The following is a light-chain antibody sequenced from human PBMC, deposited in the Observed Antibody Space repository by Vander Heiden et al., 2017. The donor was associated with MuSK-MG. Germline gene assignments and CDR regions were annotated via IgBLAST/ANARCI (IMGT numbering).Light chain of an antibody. Sequence: GDRVTITCRASQNINKWLAWYQQKPGKAPKLLIYKTSTLETGVPSRFSGSGSGTDFTLTISSLQPDDFAIYFCQQYSDYLFTFGHGTRVDIK. J-gene: IGKJ3*01. CDR1: QNINKW. CDR2: KTS. CDR3: QQYSDYLFT. V-gene: IGKV1-5*03.